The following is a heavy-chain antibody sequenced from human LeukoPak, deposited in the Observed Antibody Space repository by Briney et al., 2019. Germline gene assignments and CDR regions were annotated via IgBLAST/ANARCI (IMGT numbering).Heavy chain of an antibody. CDR3: ARTVTTAQDDLGRFEP. D-gene: IGHD4-17*01. J-gene: IGHJ5*02. Sequence: GAPVKPSCTPSGYTFTSYGISWVRQSPGQGLEWMGWISAYNGNTNYAQKLQGRVTMTTDTSTSTAYMELRSLRSDDTAVYYCARTVTTAQDDLGRFEPWGQAT. CDR1: GYTFTSYG. CDR2: ISAYNGNT. V-gene: IGHV1-18*01.